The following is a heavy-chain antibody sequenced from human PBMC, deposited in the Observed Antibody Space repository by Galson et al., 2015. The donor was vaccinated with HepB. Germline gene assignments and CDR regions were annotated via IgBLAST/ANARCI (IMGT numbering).Heavy chain of an antibody. CDR2: IDIPGTTT. D-gene: IGHD6-19*01. CDR3: AKRPAATSGWYHPFEF. J-gene: IGHJ4*02. CDR1: AASGFTFSNYA. Sequence: SLRLSCAASAASGFTFSNYAMTWVRQAPGKGLEWVSTIDIPGTTTYYTDSVRGRFTISRDNSKNTLYLQMNSLSVDDTAVYYCAKRPAATSGWYHPFEFWGQETVVTVSS. V-gene: IGHV3-23*05.